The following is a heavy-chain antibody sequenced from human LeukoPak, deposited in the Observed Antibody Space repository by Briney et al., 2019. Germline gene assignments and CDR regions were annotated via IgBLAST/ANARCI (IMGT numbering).Heavy chain of an antibody. D-gene: IGHD2-15*01. J-gene: IGHJ4*02. V-gene: IGHV1-46*01. CDR3: ARDPEDCSGGSCYSRGKLDF. CDR1: GYTFTRYY. CDR2: INPSGGST. Sequence: ASVKVSCKASGYTFTRYYMHWVRQAPGQGLEWMGIINPSGGSTRYAQKFQGRVTMTRDTSTSTVYMELSSLRSGDTAVYYCARDPEDCSGGSCYSRGKLDFWGQGTLVIVSS.